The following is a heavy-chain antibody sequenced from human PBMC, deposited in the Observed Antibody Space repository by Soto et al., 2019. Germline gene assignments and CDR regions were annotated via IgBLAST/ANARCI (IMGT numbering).Heavy chain of an antibody. CDR2: IIPILGIA. CDR1: GGTFSSYT. CDR3: AHSRYYYRSGSYFDY. D-gene: IGHD3-10*01. V-gene: IGHV1-69*02. Sequence: GASVKVSCKASGGTFSSYTISWVRQAPGQGLEWMGRIIPILGIANYAPKFQGRLTIARDTSKNQVVLTMTNMDPVDTATYYCAHSRYYYRSGSYFDYWGQGTLVTVSS. J-gene: IGHJ4*02.